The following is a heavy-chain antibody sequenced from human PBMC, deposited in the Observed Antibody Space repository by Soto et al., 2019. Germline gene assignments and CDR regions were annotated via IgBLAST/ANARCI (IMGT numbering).Heavy chain of an antibody. CDR3: AKDLIAVAETEDY. V-gene: IGHV3-23*01. D-gene: IGHD6-19*01. CDR1: GFTFSSYA. CDR2: ISGSGGST. Sequence: EVQLLESGGGLGQPGGSLRLSCAASGFTFSSYAMSWVRQAPGKGLEWVSAISGSGGSTYYADSVKGRFTISRDNSKNTLYLQMNSLRADDTAVYYCAKDLIAVAETEDYWGQGTLVTVSS. J-gene: IGHJ4*02.